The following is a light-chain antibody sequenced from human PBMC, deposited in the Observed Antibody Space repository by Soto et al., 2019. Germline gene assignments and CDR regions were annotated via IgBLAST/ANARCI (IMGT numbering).Light chain of an antibody. CDR2: DVS. V-gene: IGKV3-11*01. J-gene: IGKJ4*01. Sequence: PGERATLSCRASQSVTKYLAWYQQKPGQALRLLIYDVSKRATGIPARFSGSGSETDFTLTISSLEPGDFAVYYCHQRSNWPLTFGGGTKLEI. CDR3: HQRSNWPLT. CDR1: QSVTKY.